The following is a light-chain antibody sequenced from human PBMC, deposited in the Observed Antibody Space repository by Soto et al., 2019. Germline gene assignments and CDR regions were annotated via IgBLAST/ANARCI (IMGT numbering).Light chain of an antibody. CDR2: DVS. J-gene: IGLJ2*01. Sequence: QSALTQPRSVSGSPGQSVTISCTGTSSDVGAYNCVSWYQQHPGKAPKLMIYDVSKRPSGVPDRFSGSKSGNTASLIISGLQAEDEAEYYCCSYAGSNTHVVFGGGTQLTVL. CDR1: SSDVGAYNC. CDR3: CSYAGSNTHVV. V-gene: IGLV2-11*01.